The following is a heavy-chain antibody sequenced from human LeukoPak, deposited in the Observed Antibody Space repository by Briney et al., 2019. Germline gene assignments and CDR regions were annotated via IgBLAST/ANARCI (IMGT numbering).Heavy chain of an antibody. CDR2: IIPIFGTA. D-gene: IGHD3-22*01. J-gene: IGHJ3*02. V-gene: IGHV1-69*13. Sequence: ASVKVSCKASGYTFTSYDFNWVRQAPGQGLEWMGGIIPIFGTANYAQKFQGRVTITADESTSTAYMELSSLRSEDTAVYYCARDGTYDSSGYLDDAFDIWGQGTMVTVSS. CDR3: ARDGTYDSSGYLDDAFDI. CDR1: GYTFTSYD.